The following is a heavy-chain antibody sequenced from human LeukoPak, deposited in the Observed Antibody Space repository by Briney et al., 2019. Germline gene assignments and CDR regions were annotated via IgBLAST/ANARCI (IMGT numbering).Heavy chain of an antibody. V-gene: IGHV1-69*13. D-gene: IGHD3-10*01. CDR3: ARIVGIASRGYFDY. CDR1: GGTLSRYA. Sequence: SVTVSCKASGGTLSRYAISWVRQAPGQGPEWMGGIIPIFGTTNYAQKFQGRVTITADESTSTAYMELSSLRSEDTAVYYCARIVGIASRGYFDYWGQGTLVTVSS. J-gene: IGHJ4*02. CDR2: IIPIFGTT.